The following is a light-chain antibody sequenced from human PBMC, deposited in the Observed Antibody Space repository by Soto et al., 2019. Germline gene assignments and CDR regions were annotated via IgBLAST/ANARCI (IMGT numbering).Light chain of an antibody. Sequence: QSVLTQPPSASGTPGQRVTISCSGSSSNIGSNTVNWYQQVPGTAPKLLIYTNSQRPSGVPDRFSGSKSGTSASLAFGGLQSEDEADYYCAAWDDSLNGWVFGGGTKLTVL. CDR1: SSNIGSNT. CDR2: TNS. J-gene: IGLJ3*02. CDR3: AAWDDSLNGWV. V-gene: IGLV1-44*01.